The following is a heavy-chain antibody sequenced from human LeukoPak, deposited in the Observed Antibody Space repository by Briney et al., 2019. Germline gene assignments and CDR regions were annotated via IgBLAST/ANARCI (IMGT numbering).Heavy chain of an antibody. J-gene: IGHJ6*04. Sequence: PSETLSLTCTVSGASINKDYWAWIRQPAGKGLEWIGRIHPSGITHQNPSLRGLVTMSIDASKNQFSLNLSSVTAADTAVYYCVRDEYRDVWGKGTTVTVSS. CDR3: VRDEYRDV. CDR2: IHPSGIT. V-gene: IGHV4-4*07. D-gene: IGHD2/OR15-2a*01. CDR1: GASINKDY.